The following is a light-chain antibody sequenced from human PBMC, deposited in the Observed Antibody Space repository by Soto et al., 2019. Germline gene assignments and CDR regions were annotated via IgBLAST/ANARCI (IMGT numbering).Light chain of an antibody. CDR1: QGIRND. CDR2: AAS. Sequence: DIQMTQSPSSLSASVGDRVTITCRASQGIRNDLGWYQQKPGKAPKRLIYAASSLQSGVPSRFSGSRSGPDFTFTVSSLQPEDIATYYCQQYDNLPLTFGGGTKVDIK. J-gene: IGKJ4*01. CDR3: QQYDNLPLT. V-gene: IGKV1-17*01.